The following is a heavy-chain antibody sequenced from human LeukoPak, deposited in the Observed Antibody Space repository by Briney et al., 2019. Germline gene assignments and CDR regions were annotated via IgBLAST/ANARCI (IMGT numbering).Heavy chain of an antibody. CDR1: GGTFSSYA. V-gene: IGHV1-2*02. CDR3: VRVTMIVVADGMDV. CDR2: INPHSGDT. J-gene: IGHJ6*02. D-gene: IGHD3-22*01. Sequence: ASVKVSCKASGGTFSSYAISWVRQAPGQGFEWMGWINPHSGDTNYAQKFRGRVTMTRDTSITTAYMELSRLRSDDTAVYYCVRVTMIVVADGMDVWGQGTTVTVSS.